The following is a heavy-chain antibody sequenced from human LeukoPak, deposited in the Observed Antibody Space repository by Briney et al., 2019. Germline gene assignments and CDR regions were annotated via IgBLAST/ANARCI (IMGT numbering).Heavy chain of an antibody. Sequence: GGSLRLSCAASGFTFTNYAMAWVRQTPGKGLEWISTISSDGDNKHYADSVKGRFTISRDISKNTLFLEMNSLRAEDTAIYYCATDPQHDGDFWGQGTTVTVSS. CDR1: GFTFTNYA. J-gene: IGHJ6*02. CDR3: ATDPQHDGDF. CDR2: ISSDGDNK. D-gene: IGHD1-1*01. V-gene: IGHV3-23*01.